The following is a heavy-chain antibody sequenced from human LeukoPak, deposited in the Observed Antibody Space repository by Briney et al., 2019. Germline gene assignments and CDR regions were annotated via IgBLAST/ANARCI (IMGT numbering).Heavy chain of an antibody. CDR1: GGSISSSSYY. CDR2: IYYSGST. D-gene: IGHD6-6*01. CDR3: AKQLGQGVYYYYYYMDV. J-gene: IGHJ6*03. V-gene: IGHV4-39*06. Sequence: PSETLSLTCTVSGGSISSSSYYWGWIRQPPGKGLEWIGSIYYSGSTYYNPSLQSRVTISVDTSKNQFTLKLSSVTAADTAVYYCAKQLGQGVYYYYYYMDVWGKGTTVTVSS.